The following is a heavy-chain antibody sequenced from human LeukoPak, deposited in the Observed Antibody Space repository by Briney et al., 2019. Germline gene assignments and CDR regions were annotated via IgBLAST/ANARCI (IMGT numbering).Heavy chain of an antibody. Sequence: ASVKVSCKASGYTFTSYDINWVRQATGQGLEWMGWMNPNSGNTGYAQKFQGRVTITRNTSISTAYMELSSLRAEDTAVYYCAREVTKTKYKKELKQNEAHFDYWGQGTLVTVSS. D-gene: IGHD1-1*01. CDR3: AREVTKTKYKKELKQNEAHFDY. V-gene: IGHV1-8*03. CDR2: MNPNSGNT. J-gene: IGHJ4*02. CDR1: GYTFTSYD.